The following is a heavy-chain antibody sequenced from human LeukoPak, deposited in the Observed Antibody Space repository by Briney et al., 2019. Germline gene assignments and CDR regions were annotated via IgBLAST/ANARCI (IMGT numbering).Heavy chain of an antibody. CDR1: GFTFSSYS. J-gene: IGHJ4*02. D-gene: IGHD5-18*01. CDR2: ISSSSSYI. Sequence: PGGSLRLSCAASGFTFSSYSMNWVRQAPGKGLEWVSSISSSSSYIYSADSVKGRFTISRDNAKNSLYLQMNSLRAEDTAVYYCARGYSYGYIVDYWGQGTLVTVSS. V-gene: IGHV3-21*01. CDR3: ARGYSYGYIVDY.